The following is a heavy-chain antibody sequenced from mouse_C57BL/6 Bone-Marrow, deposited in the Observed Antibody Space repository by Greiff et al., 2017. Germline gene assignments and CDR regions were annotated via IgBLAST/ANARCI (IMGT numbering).Heavy chain of an antibody. V-gene: IGHV6-6*01. J-gene: IGHJ2*01. CDR2: IRNKANNHAT. CDR3: TRDGSSSFDY. D-gene: IGHD1-1*01. Sequence: EVQRVESGGGLVQPGGSMKLSCAASGFTFSDSWMDWVRQSPEKGLEWVAEIRNKANNHATYYAESVKGRFTISRDDSKCGVYLQMNSLRAEDTGIYFCTRDGSSSFDYWGQGTTLTVSS. CDR1: GFTFSDSW.